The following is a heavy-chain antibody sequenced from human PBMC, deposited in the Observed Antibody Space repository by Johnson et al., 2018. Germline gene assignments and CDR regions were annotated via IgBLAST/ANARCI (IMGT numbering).Heavy chain of an antibody. D-gene: IGHD4-11*01. CDR3: AREAGGSRAVTTPYYYYGMDV. CDR2: SSGGGDNT. J-gene: IGHJ6*02. V-gene: IGHV3-11*06. Sequence: YSSGGGDNTHYAESVKGRFTISRDNAKNSLYLQMNSLRAEDTAVYYCAREAGGSRAVTTPYYYYGMDVWGQGTTVTVSS.